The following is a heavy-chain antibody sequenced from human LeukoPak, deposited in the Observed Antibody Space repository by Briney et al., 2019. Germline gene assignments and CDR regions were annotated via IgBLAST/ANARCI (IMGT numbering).Heavy chain of an antibody. Sequence: GGSLRLSCAASGFTLSNYGMHWVRQAPGKGLEWVANIKEDGSEKYYVDSVKGRFTIPRDNAKKSLYLQMNSLRAEDSAVYYCARDDRDGYNYFAYWGQGTLVTVSS. V-gene: IGHV3-7*04. CDR2: IKEDGSEK. J-gene: IGHJ4*02. D-gene: IGHD5-24*01. CDR1: GFTLSNYG. CDR3: ARDDRDGYNYFAY.